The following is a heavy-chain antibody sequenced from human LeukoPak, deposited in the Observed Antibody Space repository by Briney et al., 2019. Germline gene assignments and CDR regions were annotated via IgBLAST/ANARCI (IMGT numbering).Heavy chain of an antibody. CDR1: GYTFSSFT. Sequence: GGSLRLSCAASGYTFSSFTLSWVRQAPGKGLEWVSVISASGGSAYYVDTVKGRFAMSRDNSKNTLYLQMNSLRAEDTAVYYCGRGIDYSSGPDYWGQGTLVTVSS. CDR2: ISASGGSA. CDR3: GRGIDYSSGPDY. V-gene: IGHV3-23*01. J-gene: IGHJ4*02. D-gene: IGHD6-19*01.